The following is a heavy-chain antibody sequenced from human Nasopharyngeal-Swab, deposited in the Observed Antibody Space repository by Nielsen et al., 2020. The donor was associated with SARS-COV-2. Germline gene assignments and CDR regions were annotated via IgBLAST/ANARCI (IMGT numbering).Heavy chain of an antibody. Sequence: SETLSLTCTVSGGSISSGGYYWSWIRQHPGKGLEWIGYIYYSGRTYSNPSLKSRVTISVDTSKNQFSLKLSSVTAADTAVYYCARELSSITIFGVVTRYFDYWPGNPGHRLL. CDR2: IYYSGRT. CDR3: ARELSSITIFGVVTRYFDY. V-gene: IGHV4-31*03. J-gene: IGHJ4*02. CDR1: GGSISSGGYY. D-gene: IGHD3-3*01.